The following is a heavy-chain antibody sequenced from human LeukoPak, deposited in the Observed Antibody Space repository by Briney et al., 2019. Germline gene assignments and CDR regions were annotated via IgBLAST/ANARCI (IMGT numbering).Heavy chain of an antibody. CDR2: INHSGST. Sequence: SETLSLTCAVYGGSFSGYYWSWIRQPPGKGLEWIGEINHSGSTNYNPSLKSRVTISVDTSKNQFSLKLSSVTAADTAVYYCARDEIYYYYGMDVWDQGTTVTVSS. J-gene: IGHJ6*02. CDR3: ARDEIYYYYGMDV. V-gene: IGHV4-34*01. CDR1: GGSFSGYY.